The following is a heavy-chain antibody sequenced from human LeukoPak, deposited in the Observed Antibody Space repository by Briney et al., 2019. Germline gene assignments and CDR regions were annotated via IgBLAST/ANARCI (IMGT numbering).Heavy chain of an antibody. CDR2: IKQDGSEK. Sequence: AGGSLRLSCAASGFTFSTHWMSWVRQAPGKGLEWVANIKQDGSEKNYVDSVKGRFTISRDNTKNSLYLQLNSLRAEDTAIYYCARAGSYYMTYYYMDVWGKGTTVTISS. CDR3: ARAGSYYMTYYYMDV. CDR1: GFTFSTHW. D-gene: IGHD1-26*01. V-gene: IGHV3-7*01. J-gene: IGHJ6*03.